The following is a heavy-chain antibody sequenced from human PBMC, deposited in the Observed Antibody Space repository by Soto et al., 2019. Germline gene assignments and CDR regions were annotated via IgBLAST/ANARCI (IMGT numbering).Heavy chain of an antibody. D-gene: IGHD6-19*01. CDR2: IWYDGNTK. CDR3: ARPLAAAVAGPYYYGMDV. CDR1: GFTFNTYG. V-gene: IGHV3-33*08. Sequence: GGSLRLSSAASGFTFNTYGFNWVRQAPGKGLEWVGVIWYDGNTKYYADSVKGRFTISRDNLTNTLYLQMNSLTAEDTAVYYCARPLAAAVAGPYYYGMDVWGQGTTVTVSS. J-gene: IGHJ6*02.